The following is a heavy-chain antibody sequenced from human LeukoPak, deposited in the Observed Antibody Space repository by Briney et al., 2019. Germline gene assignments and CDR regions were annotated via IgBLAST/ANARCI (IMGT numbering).Heavy chain of an antibody. V-gene: IGHV1-69*04. CDR1: GGTFSSYA. Sequence: SVKVSCKASGGTFSSYAISWVRQAPGQGLEWMGRIIPILGIANYAQKFQGRVTITADKSTSTAYMELSSLRSEDTAVYYCARDGNPIAVAGTDDYWGQGTLVTVSS. J-gene: IGHJ4*02. D-gene: IGHD6-19*01. CDR2: IIPILGIA. CDR3: ARDGNPIAVAGTDDY.